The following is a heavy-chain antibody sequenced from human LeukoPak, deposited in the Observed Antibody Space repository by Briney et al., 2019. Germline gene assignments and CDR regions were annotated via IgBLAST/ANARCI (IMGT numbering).Heavy chain of an antibody. CDR2: ISAYNGNT. J-gene: IGHJ4*02. V-gene: IGHV1-18*01. CDR3: ARGRTIAAARPAYDY. D-gene: IGHD6-13*01. CDR1: GYTFTIYG. Sequence: ASVTVSCKASGYTFTIYGISWVRQAPGQGLEWMGWISAYNGNTNYAQKLQGRVTMTTDTSTSTAYMELRSLRSDDTAVYYCARGRTIAAARPAYDYWGQGTLVTVSS.